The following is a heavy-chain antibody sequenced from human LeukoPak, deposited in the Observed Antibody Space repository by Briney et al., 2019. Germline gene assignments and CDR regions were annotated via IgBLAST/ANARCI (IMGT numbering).Heavy chain of an antibody. CDR2: INHSGST. CDR1: GGSFSGYY. J-gene: IGHJ4*02. Sequence: KPSETLSLTCAVYGGSFSGYYWSWIRQPPGKGLEWIGEINHSGSTNYNPSLKSRVTISVDTSKNQFSLKLSSVTAADTAVYYCARGPSYYYDSSPNYYWGQGTLVTVSS. D-gene: IGHD3-22*01. V-gene: IGHV4-34*01. CDR3: ARGPSYYYDSSPNYY.